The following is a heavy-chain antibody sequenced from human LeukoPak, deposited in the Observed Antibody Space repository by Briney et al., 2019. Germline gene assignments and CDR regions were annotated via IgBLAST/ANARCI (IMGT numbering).Heavy chain of an antibody. D-gene: IGHD5-18*01. CDR2: IFYSGST. CDR3: ARGGYSYVFHDY. V-gene: IGHV4-39*07. J-gene: IGHJ4*02. Sequence: SETLSLTCTVSGGSINTPNYYWGWIRQTPGKGLEWIGNIFYSGSTYYNPSLKSRVTISVDTSKNQFSLKLSSVTAADTAVYYCARGGYSYVFHDYWGQGTLVTVSS. CDR1: GGSINTPNYY.